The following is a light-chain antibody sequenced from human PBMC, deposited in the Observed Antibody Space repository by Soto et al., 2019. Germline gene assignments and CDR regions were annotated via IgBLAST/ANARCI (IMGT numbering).Light chain of an antibody. CDR3: QQYGSSPS. CDR1: QRVSGDF. Sequence: DIVLTQSPATLSLSPGERATLYCGASQRVSGDFLAWYQQKPGLAPRLILYDTSFRATGIPDRFSGSGSGTDFTLTISRLDPEDFAVYYCQQYGSSPSFGQGTKVEIK. J-gene: IGKJ1*01. CDR2: DTS. V-gene: IGKV3D-20*01.